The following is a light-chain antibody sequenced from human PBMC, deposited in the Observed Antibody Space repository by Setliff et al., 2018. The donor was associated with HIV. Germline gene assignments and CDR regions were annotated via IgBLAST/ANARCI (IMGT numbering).Light chain of an antibody. V-gene: IGLV2-14*01. CDR1: SSDVGGYNY. CDR3: SSYISSSTI. CDR2: YVS. Sequence: QSALTQPASVSGSPGQSITISCTGTSSDVGGYNYVAWYQQHPGKAPKLMIYYVSKRPSGISNRFSGSKSGNTASLTIPGLQAEDEADYYCSSYISSSTIFGGGTQLTVL. J-gene: IGLJ2*01.